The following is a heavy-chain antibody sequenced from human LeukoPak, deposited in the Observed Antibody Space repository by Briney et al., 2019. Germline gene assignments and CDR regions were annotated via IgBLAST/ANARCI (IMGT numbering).Heavy chain of an antibody. CDR1: GFTFSRSA. V-gene: IGHV3-23*01. CDR3: VKGRISEDGLDF. Sequence: PGGSLRLSCADSGFTFSRSAMTSVRQTPGKGLGWVSIISSSGNTYYADSVKGRLTISRDNSKNMLYLQMNSLRAEDTAVYYCVKGRISEDGLDFWGQGTLVTVSS. D-gene: IGHD6-13*01. CDR2: ISSSGNT. J-gene: IGHJ4*02.